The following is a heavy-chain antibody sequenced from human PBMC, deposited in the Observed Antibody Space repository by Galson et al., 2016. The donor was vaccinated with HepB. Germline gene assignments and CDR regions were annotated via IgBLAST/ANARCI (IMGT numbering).Heavy chain of an antibody. CDR1: GFTFSNSG. CDR3: ARAFGAAGAIDY. CDR2: IWYDGSTK. D-gene: IGHD3-16*01. J-gene: IGHJ4*02. Sequence: SLRLSCAASGFTFSNSGMHWVRQAPGKWLEWVAVIWYDGSTKYYGDSVKGRFTISRDSPKNALYLQMNSLRVEDTAVYYCARAFGAAGAIDYWGQGTLVTVSS. V-gene: IGHV3-33*01.